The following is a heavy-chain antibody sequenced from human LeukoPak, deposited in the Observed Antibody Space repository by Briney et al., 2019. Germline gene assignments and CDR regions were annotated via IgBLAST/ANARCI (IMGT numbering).Heavy chain of an antibody. V-gene: IGHV3-66*01. Sequence: TGGSLRLSCAASGFTFSSYGMNWVRQAPGKGLEWVSIIYTGGTTHYAGSLKDRFTISREDSINTLYLQMNSLRAEDTAVYYCARDSSSYYFDDWGERALVTVSS. CDR1: GFTFSSYG. CDR3: ARDSSSYYFDD. D-gene: IGHD6-6*01. CDR2: IYTGGTT. J-gene: IGHJ4*02.